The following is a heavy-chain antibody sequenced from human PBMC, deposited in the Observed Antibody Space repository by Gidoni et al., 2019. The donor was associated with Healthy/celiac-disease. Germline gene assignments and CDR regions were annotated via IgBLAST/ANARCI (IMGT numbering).Heavy chain of an antibody. CDR3: TTAWGIGYSSGWYDY. CDR1: GFTFSNAW. CDR2: IKSKTDGGTT. V-gene: IGHV3-15*01. Sequence: EVQLVESGGGLVQPGGSLRLSCAASGFTFSNAWMSWVRQAPGKGLEWVGRIKSKTDGGTTDYAAPVKGRFTISRDDSKNTLYLQMNSLKTEDTAVYYCTTAWGIGYSSGWYDYWGQGTLVTVSS. J-gene: IGHJ4*02. D-gene: IGHD6-19*01.